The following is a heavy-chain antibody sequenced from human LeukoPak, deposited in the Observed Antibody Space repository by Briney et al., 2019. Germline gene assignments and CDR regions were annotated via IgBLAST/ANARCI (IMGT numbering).Heavy chain of an antibody. CDR3: ARILDSAWGELGY. Sequence: GGSLRLSCAGSGFSFSSYGMHWVRQDPGKGQEWMAFIRSDGSNKYYADSVKGRFTISRDNSKNTLYLQMNSLRAEDTAVYYCARILDSAWGELGYWGQGTLVTVSS. CDR1: GFSFSSYG. CDR2: IRSDGSNK. J-gene: IGHJ4*02. D-gene: IGHD6-19*01. V-gene: IGHV3-30*02.